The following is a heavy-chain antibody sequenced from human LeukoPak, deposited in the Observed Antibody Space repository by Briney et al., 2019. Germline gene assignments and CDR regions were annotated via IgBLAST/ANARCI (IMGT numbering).Heavy chain of an antibody. CDR3: ARRYFDY. CDR2: ISYDGSNK. Sequence: GRSLRLSCAASGFTFSSYAMHWVRQAPGKGLEWVAVISYDGSNKYYADSVKGRFTISRDNAKDSLYLQMNSLRAEDTAVYYCARRYFDYWGQGTLVTVSS. J-gene: IGHJ4*02. CDR1: GFTFSSYA. V-gene: IGHV3-30*04.